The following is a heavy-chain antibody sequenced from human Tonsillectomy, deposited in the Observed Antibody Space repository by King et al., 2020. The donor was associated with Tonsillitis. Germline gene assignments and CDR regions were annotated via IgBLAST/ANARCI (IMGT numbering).Heavy chain of an antibody. Sequence: VQLVESGAEVKKPGSSVKVSCKASGGTFSSYAISWVRQAPGQGLEWMRGIIPIFGTANYAQKLQGRVTITADKSTSTAYMELISLRSEDTAVYYCAGGTYYYDSSGYSHNWFDPWGQGTLVTVSS. CDR3: AGGTYYYDSSGYSHNWFDP. V-gene: IGHV1-69*06. J-gene: IGHJ5*02. D-gene: IGHD3-22*01. CDR2: IIPIFGTA. CDR1: GGTFSSYA.